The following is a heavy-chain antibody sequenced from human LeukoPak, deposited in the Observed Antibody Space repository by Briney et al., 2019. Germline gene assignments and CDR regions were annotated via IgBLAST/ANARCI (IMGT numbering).Heavy chain of an antibody. V-gene: IGHV3-21*01. CDR2: ISSSSNYT. J-gene: IGHJ4*02. Sequence: GGSLRLSCAASGFTFSSYAMSWVRQAPGKGLEWVSAISSSSNYTYYADSLKGRFTISRDNAKNSLYLQMNNLRAEDTAVYYCARGGELLRPADYWGQGTLVTVSS. CDR1: GFTFSSYA. CDR3: ARGGELLRPADY. D-gene: IGHD1-26*01.